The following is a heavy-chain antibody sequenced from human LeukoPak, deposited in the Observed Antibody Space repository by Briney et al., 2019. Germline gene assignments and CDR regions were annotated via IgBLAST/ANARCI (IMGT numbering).Heavy chain of an antibody. CDR3: ARTGGDYGDWFDP. CDR2: ISSSSSYI. CDR1: GFTFSSYS. V-gene: IGHV3-21*01. Sequence: GGSLRLSCAASGFTFSSYSMIWVRQAPGKGLEWVSSISSSSSYIYYADSVKGRFTISRDNAKNSLYLQMNSLRAEDTAVYYCARTGGDYGDWFDPWGQGTLVTVSS. D-gene: IGHD4-17*01. J-gene: IGHJ5*02.